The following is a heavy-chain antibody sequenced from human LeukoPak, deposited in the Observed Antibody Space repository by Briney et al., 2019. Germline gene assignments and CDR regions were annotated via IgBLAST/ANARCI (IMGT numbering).Heavy chain of an antibody. CDR3: ASLANWNYVY. CDR1: SGSISSYS. D-gene: IGHD1-7*01. V-gene: IGHV4-59*01. CDR2: IYYSGST. J-gene: IGHJ4*02. Sequence: SETLSLTCTVSSGSISSYSWSWIRQPPGKGLEWIGYIYYSGSTNYNPSLKSRVTMSVDTSKNQFSLKLNSVTAADTAVYYCASLANWNYVYWGQGTLVTVSS.